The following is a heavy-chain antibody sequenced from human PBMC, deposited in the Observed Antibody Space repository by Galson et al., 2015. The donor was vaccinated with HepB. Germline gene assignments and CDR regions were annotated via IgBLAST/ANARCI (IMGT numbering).Heavy chain of an antibody. V-gene: IGHV4-39*07. CDR3: ARESKGYYYDSGAYSTPPFYGMDV. J-gene: IGHJ6*02. CDR1: GGSISGSSYY. Sequence: LSLTCKVSGGSISGSSYYWGRIRQPPGKGLEWIGNIFYSGSTSSNASLKGRVTISVDTSKNQFSLKLSSVTAADTAVYYCARESKGYYYDSGAYSTPPFYGMDVWGQGTTVTVSS. CDR2: IFYSGST. D-gene: IGHD3-22*01.